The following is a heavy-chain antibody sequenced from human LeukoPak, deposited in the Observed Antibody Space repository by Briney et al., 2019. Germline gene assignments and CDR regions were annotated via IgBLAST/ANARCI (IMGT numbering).Heavy chain of an antibody. V-gene: IGHV3-23*01. D-gene: IGHD3-10*01. CDR2: ISGSGGST. Sequence: GGSLRLSCAASGFTFSSYAMSWVRQAPGKGLEWVSAISGSGGSTYYADSVKGRFTISRDNSKNTLYLQMNSLRAEDTSVYYCAKDLGDQTYYYYYYMDVWGKGTTVTISS. CDR3: AKDLGDQTYYYYYYMDV. CDR1: GFTFSSYA. J-gene: IGHJ6*03.